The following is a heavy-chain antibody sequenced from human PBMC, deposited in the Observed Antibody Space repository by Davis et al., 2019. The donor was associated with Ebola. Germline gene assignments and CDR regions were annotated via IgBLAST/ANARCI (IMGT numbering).Heavy chain of an antibody. J-gene: IGHJ5*02. CDR1: GGTFSSYA. Sequence: AASVKVSCKASGGTFSSYAISWVRQAPGQGLEWMGGIIPIFGTANYAQKFQGRVTITADESTSTAYMELSSLRSEDTAVYYCARVWAGISGLVVVAQSPYNWFDPWGQGTLVTVSS. CDR3: ARVWAGISGLVVVAQSPYNWFDP. D-gene: IGHD2-15*01. CDR2: IIPIFGTA. V-gene: IGHV1-69*13.